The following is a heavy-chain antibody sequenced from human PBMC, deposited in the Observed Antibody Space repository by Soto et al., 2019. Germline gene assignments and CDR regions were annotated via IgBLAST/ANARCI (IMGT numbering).Heavy chain of an antibody. Sequence: EVQLLESGGGLVQPGGSLRLSCAASGFTFSSYAMSWVLQAPGKGLEWVSAISGSGGSTYYADSVKGRFTISRDNSKNTLYLQMNSLRAEDTAVYYCAAYLGEEDAFDIWVQWTMVTVSS. CDR1: GFTFSSYA. D-gene: IGHD3-16*01. J-gene: IGHJ3*02. CDR2: ISGSGGST. CDR3: AAYLGEEDAFDI. V-gene: IGHV3-23*01.